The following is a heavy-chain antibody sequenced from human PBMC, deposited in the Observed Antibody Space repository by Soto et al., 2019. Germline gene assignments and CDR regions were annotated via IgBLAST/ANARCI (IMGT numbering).Heavy chain of an antibody. CDR3: ARDQPTYYDFWSCREHYYYVMYV. J-gene: IGHJ6*02. Sequence: GASVKVSCKASGGTFSSYAISWVRQAPGQGLEWMGGIIPIFGTANYAQKFQGRVTITADESTSTAYMELSSLRSEDTAVYYCARDQPTYYDFWSCREHYYYVMYVWGQGNTVPVSS. CDR1: GGTFSSYA. V-gene: IGHV1-69*13. D-gene: IGHD3-3*01. CDR2: IIPIFGTA.